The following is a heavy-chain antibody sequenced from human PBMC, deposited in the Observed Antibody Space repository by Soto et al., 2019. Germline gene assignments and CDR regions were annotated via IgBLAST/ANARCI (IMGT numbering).Heavy chain of an antibody. D-gene: IGHD5-12*01. CDR3: ARPGYVSYYYYGMDV. CDR1: GGSISSSSYY. V-gene: IGHV4-39*01. Sequence: SETLSLTCTVSGGSISSSSYYWGWIRQPPGKGLEWIGSIYYSGSTYYNPSLKSRVTISVDTPKNQFSLKLSSVTAADTAVYYCARPGYVSYYYYGMDVWGQGTTVTVSS. CDR2: IYYSGST. J-gene: IGHJ6*02.